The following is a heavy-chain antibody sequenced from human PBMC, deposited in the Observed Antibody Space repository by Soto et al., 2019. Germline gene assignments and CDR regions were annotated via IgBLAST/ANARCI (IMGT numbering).Heavy chain of an antibody. CDR1: GGSISSSSYY. D-gene: IGHD2-2*01. J-gene: IGHJ5*02. CDR2: IYYSGST. CDR3: ARGHCSSTSCYDLDWFDP. V-gene: IGHV4-39*01. Sequence: PSETLSLTCTVSGGSISSSSYYWGWIRQPPGKGLEWIGSIYYSGSTYYNPSLKSRVTISVDTSKNQFSLKLSSVTAADTAVYYCARGHCSSTSCYDLDWFDPWGQGTLVTVSS.